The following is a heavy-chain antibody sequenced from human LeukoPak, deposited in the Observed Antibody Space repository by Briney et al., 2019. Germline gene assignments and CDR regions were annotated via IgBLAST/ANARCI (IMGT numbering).Heavy chain of an antibody. Sequence: SETLSLTCTVSGGSISSSSYYWVRIRQPPGKGLEWIGSIYYSGSTYYNPSLKSRVAISVDTSKNQFSLKLSSVTAADTAVYYCARGHYDTNGYYPFEIWGQGTRVTVSS. CDR3: ARGHYDTNGYYPFEI. J-gene: IGHJ3*02. CDR2: IYYSGST. V-gene: IGHV4-39*01. D-gene: IGHD3-22*01. CDR1: GGSISSSSYY.